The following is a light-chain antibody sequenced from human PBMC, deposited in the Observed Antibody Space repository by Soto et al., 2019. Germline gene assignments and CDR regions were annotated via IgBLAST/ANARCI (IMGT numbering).Light chain of an antibody. CDR3: SSYAGSNNFV. V-gene: IGLV2-8*01. CDR1: SSGVGGYNY. J-gene: IGLJ1*01. CDR2: EVS. Sequence: QYVLTQPPSASGSPGQSVTISCTGTSSGVGGYNYVSWYQQHPGKAPKLMIYEVSERPSGVPDRFSGSKSSNTTSLTVSGLQAEDEADYYCSSYAGSNNFVFGTGTKVTVL.